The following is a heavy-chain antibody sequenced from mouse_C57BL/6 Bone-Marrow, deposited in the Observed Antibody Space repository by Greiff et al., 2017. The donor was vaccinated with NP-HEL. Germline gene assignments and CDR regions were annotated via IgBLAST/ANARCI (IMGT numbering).Heavy chain of an antibody. D-gene: IGHD1-1*01. CDR3: ARMFILDW. V-gene: IGHV1-4*01. Sequence: VQLQQSGAELARPGASVKMSCKASGYTFTSYTMHWVKQRPGQGLEWIGYINPSSGYTKYNQKFKDKATLTADKSSSTAYMQLSSLTSEYSAVYYCARMFILDWWGQGTTLTVSS. CDR2: INPSSGYT. J-gene: IGHJ2*01. CDR1: GYTFTSYT.